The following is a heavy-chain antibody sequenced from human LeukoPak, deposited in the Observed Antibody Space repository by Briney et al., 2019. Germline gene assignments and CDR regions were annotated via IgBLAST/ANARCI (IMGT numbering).Heavy chain of an antibody. V-gene: IGHV1-8*01. CDR3: TRDWTY. J-gene: IGHJ4*02. D-gene: IGHD1-1*01. Sequence: GASVKVSCKTSGYTFTNYDINRVRQASGQGLEWMGWVNPDSGDTGYAQKFQGSLTMTTNTSSRMAYMEMTSLRSDDTAVYYCTRDWTYWGPGTLVTVSS. CDR2: VNPDSGDT. CDR1: GYTFTNYD.